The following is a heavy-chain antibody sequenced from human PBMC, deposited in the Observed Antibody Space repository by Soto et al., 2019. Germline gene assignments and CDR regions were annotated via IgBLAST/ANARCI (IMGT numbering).Heavy chain of an antibody. Sequence: QVQLVQSGAEVKKPGSSVKVACTASGGTFSSYAISWVLQAPGQGLEWMVGIIPIFGTANYAQKFQGRVTITADESTRTAYMELSSLRSEDTAVYYCERLESVVTATLYYNGMDVWGQGTTVTVSS. CDR3: ERLESVVTATLYYNGMDV. CDR1: GGTFSSYA. J-gene: IGHJ6*02. D-gene: IGHD2-21*02. CDR2: IIPIFGTA. V-gene: IGHV1-69*01.